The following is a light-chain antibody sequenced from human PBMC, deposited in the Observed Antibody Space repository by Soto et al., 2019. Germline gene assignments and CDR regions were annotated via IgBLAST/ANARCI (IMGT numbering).Light chain of an antibody. CDR1: TSDVGGYNY. Sequence: QSALTQPASVSGSLGQSITISCTGTTSDVGGYNYVSWYQQHPGKAPILMIYEVTNRPSGVSNRFSGSKSGNTAFLTISGLQVEDEAEYYCGSYTGSITYVFGTGTKVTVL. CDR3: GSYTGSITYV. CDR2: EVT. J-gene: IGLJ1*01. V-gene: IGLV2-14*01.